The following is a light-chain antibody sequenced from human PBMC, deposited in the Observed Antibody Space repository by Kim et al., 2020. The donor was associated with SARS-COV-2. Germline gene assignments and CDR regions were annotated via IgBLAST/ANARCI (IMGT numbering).Light chain of an antibody. J-gene: IGKJ5*01. Sequence: SPGERAILSCRASQSVSSSYLAWYQHKPGQSPRLLIHGASSRATGVPDRFRGGGSGTDFTITITRLEPEDFAVYYCQQYGRSPTTFGQGTRLEIK. V-gene: IGKV3-20*01. CDR2: GAS. CDR3: QQYGRSPTT. CDR1: QSVSSSY.